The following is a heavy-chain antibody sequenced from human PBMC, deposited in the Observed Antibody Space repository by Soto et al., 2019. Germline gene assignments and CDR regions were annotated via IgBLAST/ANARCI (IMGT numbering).Heavy chain of an antibody. CDR1: GFTFSSYW. CDR3: AREVYDFGSGYYMYYFVMDV. Sequence: EVQLVESGGGLVQPGGSLRLSCAASGFTFSSYWMHWVRQAPGKGLVCVSRINSDGSSTCYADAVKGRFTISRDNSKNTLDLQMNSLTAEDTSGYYCAREVYDFGSGYYMYYFVMDVWSQGSTVTVSS. V-gene: IGHV3-74*01. CDR2: INSDGSST. D-gene: IGHD3-3*01. J-gene: IGHJ6*02.